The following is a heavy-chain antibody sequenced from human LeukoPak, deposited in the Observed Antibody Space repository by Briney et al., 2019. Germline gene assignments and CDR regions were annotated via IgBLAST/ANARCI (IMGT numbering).Heavy chain of an antibody. D-gene: IGHD6-19*01. V-gene: IGHV1-24*01. CDR1: GYTLTELS. J-gene: IGHJ5*02. CDR2: FDPEDGET. Sequence: GGSVKVSCKVSGYTLTELSMHWVRQAPGKGLEWMGCFDPEDGETIYAQKFQGRVTMTEDTSTDTAYMELSSLRSEDTAVYYCATGYSSGWYVPWGQGTLVTVSS. CDR3: ATGYSSGWYVP.